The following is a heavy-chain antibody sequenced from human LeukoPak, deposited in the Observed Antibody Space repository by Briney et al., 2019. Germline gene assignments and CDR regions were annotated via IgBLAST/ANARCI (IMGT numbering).Heavy chain of an antibody. V-gene: IGHV1-24*01. D-gene: IGHD3-16*01. CDR1: GYTLTELS. CDR3: ATDRDITFSFDY. CDR2: FDPEDGET. Sequence: ASVKVSRKVSGYTLTELSMHWVRQAPGKGLEWMGGFDPEDGETIYAQKFQGRVTMTEDTSTDTAYMELSSLRSEDTAVYYCATDRDITFSFDYWGQGTLVTVSS. J-gene: IGHJ4*02.